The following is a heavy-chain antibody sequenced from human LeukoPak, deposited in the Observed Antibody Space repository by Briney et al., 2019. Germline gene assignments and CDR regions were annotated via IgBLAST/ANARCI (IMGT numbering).Heavy chain of an antibody. V-gene: IGHV4-34*01. Sequence: SETLSLTCAVYGGSFSGYYWSWIRQPPGKGLEWIGEINHSGSTNYNPSLKSRVTISVDTSKYQFSLKLSSVTAADTAVYYCARNDRNVDYWGQGTLVTVSS. CDR2: INHSGST. J-gene: IGHJ4*02. D-gene: IGHD1-1*01. CDR1: GGSFSGYY. CDR3: ARNDRNVDY.